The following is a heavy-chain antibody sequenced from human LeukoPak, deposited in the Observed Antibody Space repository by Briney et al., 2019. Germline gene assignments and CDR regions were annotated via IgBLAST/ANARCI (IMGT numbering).Heavy chain of an antibody. CDR2: ISGSGGST. J-gene: IGHJ4*02. Sequence: GGSLRLSCAASGFTLSSYAMSWVRQAPGKGLEWASAISGSGGSTYYADSVEGRFTISRDNSKNTLYLQMNSLRAEDTAVYYCAKDGNYDFWSGLLPLFDYWGQGTLVTVSS. V-gene: IGHV3-23*01. CDR3: AKDGNYDFWSGLLPLFDY. CDR1: GFTLSSYA. D-gene: IGHD3-3*01.